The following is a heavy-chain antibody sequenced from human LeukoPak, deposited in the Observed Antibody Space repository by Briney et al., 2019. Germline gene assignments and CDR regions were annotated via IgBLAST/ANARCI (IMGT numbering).Heavy chain of an antibody. J-gene: IGHJ4*02. CDR1: GGSISSYY. Sequence: SETLSLTCTVSGGSISSYYWSWIRQPPGKRLEWIGHIYYSGSTNYNPSLTSRVTISVDTSKNQFSLKLSSVTAADTAVYYCASRSSIWSGYQDTLYYFDSWGQGTLVTGSS. V-gene: IGHV4-59*01. CDR2: IYYSGST. D-gene: IGHD3-3*01. CDR3: ASRSSIWSGYQDTLYYFDS.